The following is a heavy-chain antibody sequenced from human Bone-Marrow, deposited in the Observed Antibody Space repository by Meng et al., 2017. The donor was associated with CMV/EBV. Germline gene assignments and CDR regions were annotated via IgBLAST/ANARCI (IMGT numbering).Heavy chain of an antibody. CDR1: GFTFSNYA. J-gene: IGHJ4*02. Sequence: GESLKISCAASGFTFSNYAMNWVRQAPGKGLEWVSAVSGGSASTYYADSVKGRFTISRDNSKNTLYLQMNSLRAEDTAIYYCAREGRDLDYWGQGTLVTVSS. V-gene: IGHV3-23*01. CDR3: AREGRDLDY. CDR2: VSGGSAST. D-gene: IGHD2-15*01.